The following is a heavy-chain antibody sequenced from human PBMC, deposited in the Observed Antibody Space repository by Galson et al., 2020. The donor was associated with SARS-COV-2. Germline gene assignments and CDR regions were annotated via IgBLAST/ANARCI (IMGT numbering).Heavy chain of an antibody. CDR2: IYCGDSDT. CDR1: GYNFPSYW. V-gene: IGHV5-51*01. D-gene: IGHD6-25*01. CDR3: ARFKSGGIHY. Sequence: GESLKISCKGSGYNFPSYWIGWVRQMPGKGLEWMGIIYCGDSDTKYSRSFQGQVTIAADKSISTAYLQWSRLKASDTAMYYCARFKSGGIHYWGQGTLVTVSS. J-gene: IGHJ4*02.